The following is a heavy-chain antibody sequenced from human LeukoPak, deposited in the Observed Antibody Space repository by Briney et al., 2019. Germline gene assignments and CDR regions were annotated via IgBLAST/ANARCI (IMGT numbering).Heavy chain of an antibody. CDR1: GFTFSSYG. CDR3: ARQGPRTLYVGLSYRDY. CDR2: IWYDGSNK. Sequence: PGRSLRLSCAASGFTFSSYGMHWVRQAPGKGLEWVAVIWYDGSNKYYADSVKGRFTISRDNSKNTLYLQMNSLRAEDTAVYYCARQGPRTLYVGLSYRDYWGQGTLVTVSS. J-gene: IGHJ4*02. D-gene: IGHD3-16*01. V-gene: IGHV3-33*01.